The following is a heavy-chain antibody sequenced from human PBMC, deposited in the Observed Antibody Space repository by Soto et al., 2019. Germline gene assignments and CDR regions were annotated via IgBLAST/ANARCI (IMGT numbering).Heavy chain of an antibody. Sequence: QEQLVQSGAEVKKPGSSVKVSCKASGGLFSSYPISWVRQVPGQGHEWMGGTIPVFQTAYYTQRFQDRVTITADESTNTAYMELSSLRSEDTAIYYCARGGSGYTWFNEFWGQGTLVTVSS. J-gene: IGHJ4*02. CDR1: GGLFSSYP. D-gene: IGHD3-22*01. CDR3: ARGGSGYTWFNEF. CDR2: TIPVFQTA. V-gene: IGHV1-69*01.